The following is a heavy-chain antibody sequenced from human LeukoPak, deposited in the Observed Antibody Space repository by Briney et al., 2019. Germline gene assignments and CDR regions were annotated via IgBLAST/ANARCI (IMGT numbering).Heavy chain of an antibody. CDR2: IHYSGST. CDR1: GDAISGSSYY. V-gene: IGHV4-39*01. J-gene: IGHJ5*02. Sequence: SETLSLTCTVSGDAISGSSYYWGWIRQSPGKGLEWIGSIHYSGSTHYSPSLKSRVTISEDTSKKQFSLKLSSATAADTAVYYCARQSSTWQYYLNWFDPWGQGTLVTVSS. CDR3: ARQSSTWQYYLNWFDP. D-gene: IGHD6-13*01.